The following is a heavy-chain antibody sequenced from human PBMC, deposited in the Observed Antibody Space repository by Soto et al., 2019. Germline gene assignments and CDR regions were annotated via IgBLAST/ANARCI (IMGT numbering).Heavy chain of an antibody. CDR1: GNTFTGYY. CDR3: TYYGDDYYGVDV. J-gene: IGHJ6*02. Sequence: QVQLVQSGAEVKKPGASVKVSCKASGNTFTGYYMHWVRQAPGQGLEWMGIINPSDGSRTYAQKFQGRVNMTADTSTSTVHMELSSLRSEDTAMYYCTYYGDDYYGVDVWGQGTTVTVSS. V-gene: IGHV1-46*01. CDR2: INPSDGSR. D-gene: IGHD3-10*01.